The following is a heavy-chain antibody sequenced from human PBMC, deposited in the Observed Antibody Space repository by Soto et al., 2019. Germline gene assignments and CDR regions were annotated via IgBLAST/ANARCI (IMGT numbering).Heavy chain of an antibody. CDR2: INHSGST. CDR1: GGSFRGHY. D-gene: IGHD2-15*01. Sequence: SETLSLTCAVYGGSFRGHYWSWIRQPPGKGLEWIGEINHSGSTNYNPSLKSRVTISVDTSKNQFSLKLSSVTAAVTAVYYCASLGGRCYYYYYGMDVWGQGTTVTVSS. CDR3: ASLGGRCYYYYYGMDV. V-gene: IGHV4-34*01. J-gene: IGHJ6*02.